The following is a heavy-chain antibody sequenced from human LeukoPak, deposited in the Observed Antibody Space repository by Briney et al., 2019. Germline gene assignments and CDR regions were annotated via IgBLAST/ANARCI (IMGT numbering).Heavy chain of an antibody. V-gene: IGHV3-11*05. CDR2: ISSSSSYT. CDR1: GFTFSDYY. J-gene: IGHJ4*02. CDR3: VKDLISGDNGDYGFSFDY. Sequence: GGSLRLSCAASGFTFSDYYMSWIRQAPGKGLEWVSYISSSSSYTNYADSVKGRFTISRDNAKNSLYLHMNSLRAEDTAVYYCVKDLISGDNGDYGFSFDYWGQGTLVTVSS. D-gene: IGHD4-17*01.